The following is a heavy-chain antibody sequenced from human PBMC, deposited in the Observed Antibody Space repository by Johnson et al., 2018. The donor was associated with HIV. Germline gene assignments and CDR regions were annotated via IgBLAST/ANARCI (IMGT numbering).Heavy chain of an antibody. V-gene: IGHV3-30-3*01. D-gene: IGHD6-6*01. J-gene: IGHJ3*02. CDR3: ARRGYSSSGGALDI. CDR1: GFTFSSYA. Sequence: QVQLVESGGGVVQPGRSLRLSCAASGFTFSSYAMHWVRQAPGKGLEWVAVISYDGSNKYYADSVKGRFTISRDNSKNTLYLQMNSLRAEDTAVYYCARRGYSSSGGALDIWGQGTMVTVSS. CDR2: ISYDGSNK.